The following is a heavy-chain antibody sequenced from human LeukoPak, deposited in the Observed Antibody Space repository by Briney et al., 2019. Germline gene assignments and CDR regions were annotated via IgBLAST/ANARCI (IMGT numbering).Heavy chain of an antibody. CDR3: ASTSSGSYARFDY. Sequence: SVKVSCKASGGTFSSYAISWVRQAPGQGLEWMGGIIPIFGTANYAQKFQGRVTITADESTSTAYMELSSLRSEDTAVYYCASTSSGSYARFDYWGQGTLVTVSS. V-gene: IGHV1-69*13. CDR2: IIPIFGTA. CDR1: GGTFSSYA. J-gene: IGHJ4*02. D-gene: IGHD1-26*01.